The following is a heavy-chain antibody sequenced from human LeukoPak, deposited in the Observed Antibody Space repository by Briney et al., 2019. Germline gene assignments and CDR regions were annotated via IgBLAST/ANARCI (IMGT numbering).Heavy chain of an antibody. D-gene: IGHD2-2*01. J-gene: IGHJ5*02. CDR3: ARDQFTMDCGSTNCPPST. CDR2: LSYDGDNK. Sequence: PGGSLRLSCAASGFTFSNYAMHWVRQAPGKGLEWVAVLSYDGDNKYYADSVKGRFTISRDNSKNTLYLQMNSLRADDTAVYYCARDQFTMDCGSTNCPPSTWGQGTLVTVSS. CDR1: GFTFSNYA. V-gene: IGHV3-30*01.